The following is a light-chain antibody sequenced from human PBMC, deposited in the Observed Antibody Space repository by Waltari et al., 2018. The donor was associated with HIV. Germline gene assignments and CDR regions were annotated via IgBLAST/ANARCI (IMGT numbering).Light chain of an antibody. CDR3: GTWDSSLCAVV. CDR2: DSS. J-gene: IGLJ1*01. CDR1: PSNIGNNY. Sequence: QSVLPQPPSVSAAPGQKVTISCSGSPSNIGNNYVSWYQRLPGTAPKLLIYDSSERPAGSPDRFSGSKSGTSATLGITGLQTGDEADYYCGTWDSSLCAVVFGTGTKVTGL. V-gene: IGLV1-51*01.